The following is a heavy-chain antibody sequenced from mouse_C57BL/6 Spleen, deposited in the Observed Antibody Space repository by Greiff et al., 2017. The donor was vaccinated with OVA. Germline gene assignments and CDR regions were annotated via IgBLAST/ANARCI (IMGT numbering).Heavy chain of an antibody. CDR3: ARPPFYYGSRYWYFDV. V-gene: IGHV1-26*01. Sequence: VQLQQSGPELVKPGASVKISCKASGYTFTDYYMNWVKQSHGQSLEWIGDINPNNGGTSYNQKFKGKATLTVDKSSSTAYMELRSLTSEDSAVYYCARPPFYYGSRYWYFDVWGTGTTVTVSS. CDR2: INPNNGGT. CDR1: GYTFTDYY. D-gene: IGHD1-1*01. J-gene: IGHJ1*03.